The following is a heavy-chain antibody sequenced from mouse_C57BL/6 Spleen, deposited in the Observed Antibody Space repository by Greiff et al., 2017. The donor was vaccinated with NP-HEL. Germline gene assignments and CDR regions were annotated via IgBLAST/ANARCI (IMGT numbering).Heavy chain of an antibody. CDR3: ARSGDGYSLDY. J-gene: IGHJ2*01. D-gene: IGHD2-3*01. CDR1: GYTFTSYW. CDR2: IDPSDSYT. V-gene: IGHV1-69*01. Sequence: QVQLKQPGAELVMPGASVKLSCKASGYTFTSYWMHWVKQRPGQGLEWIGEIDPSDSYTNYNQKFKGKSTLTVDKSSSTAYMQLSSLTSEDSAVYYCARSGDGYSLDYWGQGTTLTVSS.